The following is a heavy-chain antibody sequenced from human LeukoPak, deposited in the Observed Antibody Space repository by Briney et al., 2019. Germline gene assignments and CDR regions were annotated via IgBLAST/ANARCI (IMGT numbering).Heavy chain of an antibody. CDR2: ISSSSSYI. J-gene: IGHJ6*02. D-gene: IGHD3-22*01. V-gene: IGHV3-21*01. Sequence: PGGSLRLSCAASGFTFSSYSMNWVRQAPGKGLEWVSSISSSSSYIYYADSVKGRFTISRDNAKNSLYLQMNSLRAEDTAVYYCARDMYYYNSSAFYHYYYGMDVWGQGTTVTVSS. CDR1: GFTFSSYS. CDR3: ARDMYYYNSSAFYHYYYGMDV.